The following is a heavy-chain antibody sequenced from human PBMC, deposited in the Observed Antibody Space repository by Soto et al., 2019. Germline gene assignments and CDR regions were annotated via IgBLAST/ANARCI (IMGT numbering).Heavy chain of an antibody. CDR1: GFTFSSYA. CDR3: ARTDVESIPYEKMGRYYFDY. J-gene: IGHJ4*02. Sequence: PGGSLRLSCAASGFTFSSYAMSWVRQAPGEGLEWVSFISYDGSNKFYADSVKGRFTISRDNAKNSLYLQMNSLRAEDTAVYYCARTDVESIPYEKMGRYYFDYWGQGTLVTVSS. CDR2: ISYDGSNK. V-gene: IGHV3-30*03. D-gene: IGHD3-10*01.